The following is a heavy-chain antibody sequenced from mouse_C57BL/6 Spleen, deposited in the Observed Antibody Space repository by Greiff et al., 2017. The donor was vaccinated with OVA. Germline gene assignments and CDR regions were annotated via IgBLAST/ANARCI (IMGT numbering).Heavy chain of an antibody. CDR2: INPGSGGT. D-gene: IGHD1-1*01. CDR1: GYAFTNYL. CDR3: ARGLYYYGCSYAAMDY. Sequence: QVQLQQSGAELVRPGTSVKVSCKASGYAFTNYLIEWVKQRPGQGLEWIGVINPGSGGTNYNEKFKGKATLTADKSSSTAYMQLSSLTSEDSAVYFCARGLYYYGCSYAAMDYWGQGTSVTVSS. V-gene: IGHV1-54*01. J-gene: IGHJ4*01.